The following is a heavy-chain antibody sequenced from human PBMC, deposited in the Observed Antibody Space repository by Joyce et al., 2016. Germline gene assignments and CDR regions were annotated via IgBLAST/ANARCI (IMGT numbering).Heavy chain of an antibody. CDR1: GGSFSGYY. J-gene: IGHJ4*02. Sequence: QVQLQQWGAGLLKPSETLSLTCAVYGGSFSGYYWSWIRQAPGQGLEWIGEINHSENTNDNTSLKSRVIISVDTSKNHFSLKVTSVTAADTAVYYCARGSMSGRRFGFSGGHFDYWGQGTLVIASS. CDR3: ARGSMSGRRFGFSGGHFDY. D-gene: IGHD3-16*01. V-gene: IGHV4-34*01. CDR2: INHSENT.